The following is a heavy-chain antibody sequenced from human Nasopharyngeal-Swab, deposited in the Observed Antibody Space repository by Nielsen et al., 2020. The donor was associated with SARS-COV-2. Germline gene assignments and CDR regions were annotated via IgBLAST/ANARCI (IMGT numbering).Heavy chain of an antibody. CDR3: ARGVRYYDFWSGYYTYNWFDP. CDR2: INHSGST. Sequence: RQAPGKGLEWIGEINHSGSTNYNPSLKSRVTISVDTSKNQFSLKLSSVTAADTAVYYCARGVRYYDFWSGYYTYNWFDPWGQGTLVTSPQ. D-gene: IGHD3-3*01. V-gene: IGHV4-34*01. J-gene: IGHJ5*02.